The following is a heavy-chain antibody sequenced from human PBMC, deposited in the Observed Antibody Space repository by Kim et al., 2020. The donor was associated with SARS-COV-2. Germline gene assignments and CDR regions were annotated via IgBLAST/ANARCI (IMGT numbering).Heavy chain of an antibody. D-gene: IGHD5-12*01. V-gene: IGHV3-11*05. J-gene: IGHJ3*02. Sequence: YADSVKGRFTISRDNAKNSLYLQMNSLRAEDTAVYYCARGRWLQLRVFDIWGQGTMVTVSS. CDR3: ARGRWLQLRVFDI.